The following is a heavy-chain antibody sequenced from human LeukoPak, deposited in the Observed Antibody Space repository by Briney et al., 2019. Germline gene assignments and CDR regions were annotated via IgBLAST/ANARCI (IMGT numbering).Heavy chain of an antibody. CDR3: ATKQWLVRENYFDY. V-gene: IGHV4-39*01. J-gene: IGHJ4*02. CDR2: FYYSGNT. D-gene: IGHD6-19*01. CDR1: GGSISSTSYY. Sequence: SETLSLTCTVSGGSISSTSYYWGWIRQPPGKGLEWIGDFYYSGNTYYNPSLKSRVTISVGTSKNQFSLKLSSVTAADTAVYYCATKQWLVRENYFDYWGQGTLVTVSS.